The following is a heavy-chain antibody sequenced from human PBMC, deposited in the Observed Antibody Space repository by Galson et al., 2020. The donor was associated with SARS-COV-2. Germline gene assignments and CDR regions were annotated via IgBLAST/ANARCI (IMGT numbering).Heavy chain of an antibody. CDR1: GFTFRSYA. Sequence: GESLKISCAASGFTFRSYALHWVRQAPGKGLEWVAFISYDGSNIYYADSVKGRFTISRDNSKNTLYLQMNSLRAEDTAIYYCASFSNNDIKVTGVFDYWGQGTLVTVSS. V-gene: IGHV3-30*04. D-gene: IGHD3-9*01. J-gene: IGHJ4*02. CDR2: ISYDGSNI. CDR3: ASFSNNDIKVTGVFDY.